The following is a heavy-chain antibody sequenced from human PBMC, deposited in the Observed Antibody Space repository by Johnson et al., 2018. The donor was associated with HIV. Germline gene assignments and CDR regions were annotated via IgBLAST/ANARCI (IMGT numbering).Heavy chain of an antibody. D-gene: IGHD4-23*01. Sequence: QVQLVESGGGLVKPGGSLRLSCAVSGFTFRSYGMHWVRQAPGKGLEWVAFIRYDGSNKYYADSVKGRFTISRDNAKNSLYLQMNSLRAEDTAMYYCARDQTDYGGNTVKKDAFDIWGQGTMVTVSS. V-gene: IGHV3-30*02. CDR1: GFTFRSYG. CDR2: IRYDGSNK. CDR3: ARDQTDYGGNTVKKDAFDI. J-gene: IGHJ3*02.